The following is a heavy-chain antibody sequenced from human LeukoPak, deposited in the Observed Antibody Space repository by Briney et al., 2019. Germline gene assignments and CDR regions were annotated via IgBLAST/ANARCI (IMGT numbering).Heavy chain of an antibody. D-gene: IGHD2-15*01. J-gene: IGHJ4*02. CDR3: ARRIGYCSGGSCDDYYFDY. Sequence: KPGGSLRLSCAASGFTFSNYNMNWVRQAPGKGLEWVSSISTSSTYIYYADSVKGRFTISRDNAKNSLYLQMNSLRADDTAVYYCARRIGYCSGGSCDDYYFDYWGQGTLVTVSS. V-gene: IGHV3-21*01. CDR1: GFTFSNYN. CDR2: ISTSSTYI.